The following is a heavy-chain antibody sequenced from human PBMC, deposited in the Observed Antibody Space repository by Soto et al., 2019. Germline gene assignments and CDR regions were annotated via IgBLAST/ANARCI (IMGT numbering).Heavy chain of an antibody. D-gene: IGHD2-8*01. V-gene: IGHV3-7*03. CDR3: ARELSALMVRGYFDY. CDR1: AFTFTPYW. J-gene: IGHJ4*02. CDR2: IKQDGSEK. Sequence: GVSLRRSSAAPAFTFTPYWMSWVPQAPGKWPEWVTNIKQDGSEKYYFDSVKSRFTISRYNAQIALYLQMNSLRDEDTDVYFCARELSALMVRGYFDYWGQGTLVTVSS.